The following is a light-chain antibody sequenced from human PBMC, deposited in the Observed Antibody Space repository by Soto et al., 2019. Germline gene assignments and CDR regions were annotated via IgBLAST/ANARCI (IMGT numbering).Light chain of an antibody. CDR3: QSYDGSLRAYV. CDR1: SSNIGAGYD. Sequence: QSALTQPPSVSGAPGQRVTISCTGSSSNIGAGYDVHWYQQLPGTAPKLLMYGNNNRPSGVPDRFSGSKSDSSASLAITGLQDEDEADYYCQSYDGSLRAYVFGPGTKVTVL. CDR2: GNN. V-gene: IGLV1-40*01. J-gene: IGLJ1*01.